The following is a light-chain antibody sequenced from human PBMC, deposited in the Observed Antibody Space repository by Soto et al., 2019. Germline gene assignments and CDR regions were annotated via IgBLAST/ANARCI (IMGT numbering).Light chain of an antibody. J-gene: IGKJ2*01. Sequence: IGLTQYPGTLSLSPGERATLSCRASPCVSSDYFAWYQQKPGQAARLLTYGASNRATAIADRFSGSGSATDFPLTISRVDPEDFAVYYCQQYGSSPYTFGQGTRLDI. V-gene: IGKV3-20*01. CDR2: GAS. CDR3: QQYGSSPYT. CDR1: PCVSSDY.